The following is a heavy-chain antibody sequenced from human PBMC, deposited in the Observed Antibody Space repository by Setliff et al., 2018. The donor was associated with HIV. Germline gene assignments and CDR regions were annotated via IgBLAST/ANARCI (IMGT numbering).Heavy chain of an antibody. CDR2: INHSGST. J-gene: IGHJ4*02. Sequence: SETLSLTCAVYGGSFSGYYWSWIRKPPGKGLEWIGEINHSGSTTDNPSLKSRVAISVDTSKNQFSVKLSSVTAADTSVYYCARGRHYSSSSPFAIDFWGQGMLVTVSS. D-gene: IGHD6-6*01. CDR3: ARGRHYSSSSPFAIDF. V-gene: IGHV4-34*01. CDR1: GGSFSGYY.